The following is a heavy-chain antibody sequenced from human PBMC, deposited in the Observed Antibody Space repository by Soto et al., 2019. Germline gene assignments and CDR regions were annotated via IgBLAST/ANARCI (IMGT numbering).Heavy chain of an antibody. CDR2: IWYDGSNK. CDR3: ARDGYCSGGSCYQRAYYYYGMAV. D-gene: IGHD2-15*01. Sequence: PGGSLRLSCAASGFTFSSYGMHWVRQAPGKGLEWVAVIWYDGSNKYYADSVKGRFTISRDNSKNTLYLQMNSLRAEDTAVYYCARDGYCSGGSCYQRAYYYYGMAVWGQGTTVTVSS. CDR1: GFTFSSYG. J-gene: IGHJ6*02. V-gene: IGHV3-33*01.